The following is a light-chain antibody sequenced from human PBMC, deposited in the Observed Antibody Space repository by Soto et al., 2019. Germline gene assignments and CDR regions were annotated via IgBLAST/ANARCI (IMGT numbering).Light chain of an antibody. CDR3: ATWDGSLNGYV. CDR2: GHN. CDR1: SSNIGSNA. V-gene: IGLV1-44*01. Sequence: QSVLAQSPSASGTPGQRVTISCSGSSSNIGSNAVNWYQHLPGTAPKLLVYGHNQRPSGVPDRFAGSQSGTSASLAISGLQSEDEAAYYCATWDGSLNGYVFGPGTKLTVL. J-gene: IGLJ1*01.